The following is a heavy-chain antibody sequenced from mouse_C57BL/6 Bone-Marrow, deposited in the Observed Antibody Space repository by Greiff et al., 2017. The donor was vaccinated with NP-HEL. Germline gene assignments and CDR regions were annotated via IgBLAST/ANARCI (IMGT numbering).Heavy chain of an antibody. D-gene: IGHD2-5*01. CDR1: EYEFPSHD. Sequence: EVQVVESGGGLVQPGESLKLSCESNEYEFPSHDMSWVRKTPEKRLELVAAINSDGGSTYYPDTMERRFIISRDNTKKTLYLQMSSLRSEDTALYYCARERVYSNDWYFDVWGTGTTVTVSS. CDR3: ARERVYSNDWYFDV. CDR2: INSDGGST. J-gene: IGHJ1*03. V-gene: IGHV5-2*01.